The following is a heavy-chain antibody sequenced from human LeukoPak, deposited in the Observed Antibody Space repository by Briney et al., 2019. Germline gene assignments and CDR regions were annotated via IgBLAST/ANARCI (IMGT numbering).Heavy chain of an antibody. CDR1: GYTFTSYG. Sequence: ASVKVSCKASGYTFTSYGISWVRQAPGQGLEWMGWISAYNGNTNYAQELQGRVTMTTDTSTSTAYMELRSLRSDDTAVYYCARVRYYYDSSGYYYHYYYGMDVWGQGTTVTVSS. J-gene: IGHJ6*02. CDR2: ISAYNGNT. CDR3: ARVRYYYDSSGYYYHYYYGMDV. D-gene: IGHD3-22*01. V-gene: IGHV1-18*01.